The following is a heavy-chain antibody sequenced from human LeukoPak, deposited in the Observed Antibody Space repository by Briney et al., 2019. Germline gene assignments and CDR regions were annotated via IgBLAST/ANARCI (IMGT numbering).Heavy chain of an antibody. D-gene: IGHD4-17*01. V-gene: IGHV1-24*01. CDR3: AKSDYGDYDAWFDP. J-gene: IGHJ5*02. CDR1: GYTLTELS. CDR2: FDPEDGET. Sequence: GASVKVSCKVSGYTLTELSMHWVRQAPGKGLEWMGGFDPEDGETIYAQKFQGRVTMTEDTSTDTAYMELSSLRSDDTAVYYCAKSDYGDYDAWFDPWGQGTLVTVSS.